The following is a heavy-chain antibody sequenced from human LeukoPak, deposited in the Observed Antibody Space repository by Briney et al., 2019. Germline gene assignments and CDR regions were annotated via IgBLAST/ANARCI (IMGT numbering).Heavy chain of an antibody. CDR1: GFTFSSYG. J-gene: IGHJ4*02. D-gene: IGHD1-1*01. CDR3: AKDTPTTGYHLDS. CDR2: IRYDGSDK. Sequence: GGSLRLSCAASGFTFSSYGMHWVRQAPGKGLEWVAFIRYDGSDKYYADSVKGRFTISRDNSENTLYLQINRLRVEDTAVYYCAKDTPTTGYHLDSWGQGTLVTVSS. V-gene: IGHV3-30*02.